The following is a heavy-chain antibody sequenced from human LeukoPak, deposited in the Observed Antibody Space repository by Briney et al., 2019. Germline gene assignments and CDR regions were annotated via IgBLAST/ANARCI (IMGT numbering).Heavy chain of an antibody. CDR3: ARGRLPHNWFDP. Sequence: ASVKVSRKASGYTFTGYYMHWVRQAPGQGLEWMGRINPNSGGTNYAQKFQGRVTMTRDTSNSTAYMELSRLRSEDTAVYYCARGRLPHNWFDPWGQGTLVTVSS. D-gene: IGHD6-25*01. J-gene: IGHJ5*02. CDR2: INPNSGGT. CDR1: GYTFTGYY. V-gene: IGHV1-2*06.